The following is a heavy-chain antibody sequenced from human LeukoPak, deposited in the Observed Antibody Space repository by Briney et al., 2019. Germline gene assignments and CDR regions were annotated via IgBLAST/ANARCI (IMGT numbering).Heavy chain of an antibody. V-gene: IGHV4-4*07. CDR2: IYGSGST. CDR1: GGSIRSY. J-gene: IGHJ4*02. D-gene: IGHD1-26*01. CDR3: ARGEAGTTTDFDY. Sequence: PSETLSLTCTVSGGSIRSYWSWIRQPAGKGLEWIGRIYGSGSTDYNPSLKSRVTMSIDTSKNQCSLKLSSVIAADTAVYYCARGEAGTTTDFDYWGQGTLVTVSS.